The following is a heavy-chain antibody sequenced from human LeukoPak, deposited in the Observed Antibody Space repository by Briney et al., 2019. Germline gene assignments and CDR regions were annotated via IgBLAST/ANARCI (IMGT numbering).Heavy chain of an antibody. CDR3: ARDPTPYCSGGSCYQTSYYYGMDV. J-gene: IGHJ6*02. Sequence: ASVKVSCKASGYTFTGYYMHWVRQAPGQGLEWMGWINPNSGGTNYAQKFQGWVTMTRDTSISTAYMELSRLRSDDTAVYYCARDPTPYCSGGSCYQTSYYYGMDVWGQGTTVTVSS. CDR1: GYTFTGYY. D-gene: IGHD2-15*01. V-gene: IGHV1-2*04. CDR2: INPNSGGT.